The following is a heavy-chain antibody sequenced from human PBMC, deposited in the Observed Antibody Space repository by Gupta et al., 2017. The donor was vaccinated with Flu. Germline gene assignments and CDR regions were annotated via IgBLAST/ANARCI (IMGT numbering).Heavy chain of an antibody. CDR1: GVTFSSYE. CDR2: ISRTGVT. V-gene: IGHV3-48*03. J-gene: IGHJ4*02. Sequence: STGSGVTFSSYEFSWVRLAPGKGLEWISYISRTGVTYHTDSVKGRFTISRDNAKHSGYLQMNSLRVDDTGLYYCGRGHGDSWGRGTLGTLS. CDR3: GRGHGDS.